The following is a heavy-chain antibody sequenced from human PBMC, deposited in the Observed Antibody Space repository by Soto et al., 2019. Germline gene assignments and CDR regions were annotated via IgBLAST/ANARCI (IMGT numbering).Heavy chain of an antibody. J-gene: IGHJ4*02. CDR1: EFTFSTYW. Sequence: GGSLRLSCAASEFTFSTYWMHWVRQAPGKGLEWVARIDTTGSTTTYAGSVQGRFTISRDNAKNTLYLQMHSVRDEDTAVYYCAKEHRLQYFDYWGQGTLVTVSS. CDR3: AKEHRLQYFDY. V-gene: IGHV3-74*01. D-gene: IGHD2-21*02. CDR2: IDTTGSTT.